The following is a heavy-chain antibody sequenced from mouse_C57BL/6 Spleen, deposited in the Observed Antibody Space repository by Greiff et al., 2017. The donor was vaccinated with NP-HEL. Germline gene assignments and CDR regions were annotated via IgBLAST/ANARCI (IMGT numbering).Heavy chain of an antibody. Sequence: EVKLMESGGDLVKPGGSLKLSCAASGFTFSSYGMSWVRQTPDKRLEWVATISSGGSYTYYPDSVKGRFTISRDNAKNTLYRQMSSLKSEDTAMYYCARQDDYYGSSSAWFAYWGQGTLVTVSA. D-gene: IGHD1-1*01. V-gene: IGHV5-6*01. CDR2: ISSGGSYT. CDR1: GFTFSSYG. J-gene: IGHJ3*01. CDR3: ARQDDYYGSSSAWFAY.